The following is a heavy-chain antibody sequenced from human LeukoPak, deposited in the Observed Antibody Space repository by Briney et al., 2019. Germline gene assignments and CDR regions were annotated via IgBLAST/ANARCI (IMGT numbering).Heavy chain of an antibody. CDR1: GGSMSTYY. CDR2: VYYDGNN. D-gene: IGHD5-24*01. CDR3: ARVKDDNNYDRAFDI. J-gene: IGHJ3*02. V-gene: IGHV4-59*01. Sequence: PSETLSLTCTVSGGSMSTYYWSWIRRPPGKGLEWIGYVYYDGNNDYNPSLKSRVTTSIDTSKKQFSLKLTSVTAADTAVYYCARVKDDNNYDRAFDIWGQGTMVTVSS.